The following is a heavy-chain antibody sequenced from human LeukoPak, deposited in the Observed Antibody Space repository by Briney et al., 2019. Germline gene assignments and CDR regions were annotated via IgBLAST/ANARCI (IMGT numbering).Heavy chain of an antibody. J-gene: IGHJ3*02. CDR1: GGSISSYY. V-gene: IGHV4-59*01. CDR2: IYYSGST. Sequence: SETLSLTCTVSGGSISSYYWSWIRQPPGKGLEWIGYIYYSGSTNYNPSLKSRVTISVDTSKNQFSLKLSSVTAADTAVYYCAREMYSSGWYGHDAFDIWGQGTMVTVPS. CDR3: AREMYSSGWYGHDAFDI. D-gene: IGHD6-19*01.